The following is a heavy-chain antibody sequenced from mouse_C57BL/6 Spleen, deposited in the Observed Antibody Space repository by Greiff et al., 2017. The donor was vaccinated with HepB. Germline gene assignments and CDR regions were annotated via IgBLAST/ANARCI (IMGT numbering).Heavy chain of an antibody. CDR3: ARSYYDAYYFDY. CDR1: GYAFSSSW. J-gene: IGHJ2*01. CDR2: IYPGDGDT. V-gene: IGHV1-82*01. D-gene: IGHD2-4*01. Sequence: VKLQESGPELVKPGASVKISCKASGYAFSSSWMNWVKQRPGKGLEWIGRIYPGDGDTNYNGKFKGKATLTADKSSSTAYMQLSSLTSEDSAVYFCARSYYDAYYFDYWGQGTTLTVSS.